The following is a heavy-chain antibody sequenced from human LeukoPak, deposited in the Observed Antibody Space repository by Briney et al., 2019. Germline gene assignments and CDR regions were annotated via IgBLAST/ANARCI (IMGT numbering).Heavy chain of an antibody. CDR2: SRNKVYSYTT. CDR3: ARLFGSGTYYMSDY. V-gene: IGHV3-72*01. J-gene: IGHJ4*02. CDR1: GFTFSDHY. Sequence: PGGSLRLSCAASGFTFSDHYMDWVHQAPGKGLEWVGRSRNKVYSYTTDYAASVMGRFTISRDESKNSLYLQMNSLKPEDTAVYYCARLFGSGTYYMSDYWGQGTLVTVSS. D-gene: IGHD3-10*01.